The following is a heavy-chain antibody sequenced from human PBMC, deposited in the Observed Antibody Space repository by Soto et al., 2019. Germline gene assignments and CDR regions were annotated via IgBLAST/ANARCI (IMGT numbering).Heavy chain of an antibody. V-gene: IGHV4-4*02. Sequence: KTSETLSLTCAVSGVSLTSGNWWTWVRQSPQRGLECIGEIFHDGTANYYPSFERRVAMSVDTSRNQFSLKLTSVTAADTAVYFCARLVYDTRLNYMYFDFWGPGTLVTVSS. D-gene: IGHD3-10*01. CDR3: ARLVYDTRLNYMYFDF. CDR2: IFHDGTA. CDR1: GVSLTSGNW. J-gene: IGHJ4*02.